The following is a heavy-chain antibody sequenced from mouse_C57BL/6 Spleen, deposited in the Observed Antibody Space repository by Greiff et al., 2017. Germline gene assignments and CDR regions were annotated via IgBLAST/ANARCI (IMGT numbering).Heavy chain of an antibody. V-gene: IGHV1-26*01. CDR1: GYTFTDYY. D-gene: IGHD1-1*01. J-gene: IGHJ2*01. Sequence: EVKLQQSGPELVKPGASVKISCKASGYTFTDYYMNWVKQSHGKSLEWIGDINPNNGGTSYNQKFKGKATLTVDKSSSTAYMELRSLTSEDSAVYYCARSYGSSLYYFDYWGQGTTLTVSS. CDR3: ARSYGSSLYYFDY. CDR2: INPNNGGT.